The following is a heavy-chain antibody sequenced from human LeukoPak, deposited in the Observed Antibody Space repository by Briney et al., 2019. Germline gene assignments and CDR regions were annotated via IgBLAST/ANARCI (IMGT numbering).Heavy chain of an antibody. CDR3: VRDGGVSGYDLLDY. V-gene: IGHV3-7*01. D-gene: IGHD5-12*01. CDR2: INQDGSEE. CDR1: GFTLSNYW. J-gene: IGHJ4*02. Sequence: GGSLRLSSAASGFTLSNYWMSWVRQAPGKGLEWVAHINQDGSEEHYMDSVKARFIISRDNAKNSLSLQMDSLRAEDTAVYYCVRDGGVSGYDLLDYWGQGTLVTVSS.